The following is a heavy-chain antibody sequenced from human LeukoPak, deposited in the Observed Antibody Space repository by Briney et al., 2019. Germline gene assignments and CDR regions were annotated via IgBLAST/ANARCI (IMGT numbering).Heavy chain of an antibody. J-gene: IGHJ5*02. Sequence: GGSLKLSCAASGFTFSSYAMSWVRQAPGEGLEWVSAISGSGGSTYYADSVKGRFTISRDNSKNTLYLQMNSLGAEDTAVYYCAKALMTTVNWFDPWGQGTLVTVSS. CDR2: ISGSGGST. CDR1: GFTFSSYA. D-gene: IGHD4-17*01. V-gene: IGHV3-23*01. CDR3: AKALMTTVNWFDP.